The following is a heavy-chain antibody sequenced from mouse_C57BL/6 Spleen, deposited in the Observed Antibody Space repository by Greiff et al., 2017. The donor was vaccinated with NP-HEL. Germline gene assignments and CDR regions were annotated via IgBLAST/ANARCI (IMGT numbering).Heavy chain of an antibody. CDR3: ASPQTGTGFTFAY. Sequence: QVQLKQPGAELVRPGTSVKLSCKASGYTFTSYWMHWVKQRPGQGLEWIGVIDPSDSYTNYNQKFKGKATLTVDTSSSTAYMQLSSLTSEDSAVYYCASPQTGTGFTFAYWGQGTLVTVSA. CDR2: IDPSDSYT. V-gene: IGHV1-59*01. J-gene: IGHJ3*01. CDR1: GYTFTSYW. D-gene: IGHD4-1*01.